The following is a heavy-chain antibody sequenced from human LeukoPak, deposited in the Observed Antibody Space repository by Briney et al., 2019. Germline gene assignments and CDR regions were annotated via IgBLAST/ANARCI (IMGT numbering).Heavy chain of an antibody. J-gene: IGHJ4*02. Sequence: HPGGSLRLSCAASGFTFSSYWMSWVRQAPGKGLEWVANIKQDGSEKYYVDSVKGRFTISRDNAKNSLYLQMNSLRAEDTAVYYCARDVPSLASVRGVIRGFDYWGQGTLVTVSS. CDR1: GFTFSSYW. CDR2: IKQDGSEK. D-gene: IGHD3-10*01. CDR3: ARDVPSLASVRGVIRGFDY. V-gene: IGHV3-7*01.